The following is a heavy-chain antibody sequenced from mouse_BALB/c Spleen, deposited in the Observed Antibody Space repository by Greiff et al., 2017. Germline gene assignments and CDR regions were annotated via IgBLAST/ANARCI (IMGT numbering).Heavy chain of an antibody. Sequence: VQVVESGPGLVAPSQSLSITCTVSGFSLTSYGVHWVRQPPGKGLEWLGVIWAGGSTNYNSALMSRLSISKDNSKSQVFLKMNSLQTDDTAMYYCARLDSSGVFAYWGQGTLVTVSA. CDR2: IWAGGST. V-gene: IGHV2-9*02. J-gene: IGHJ3*01. CDR3: ARLDSSGVFAY. CDR1: GFSLTSYG. D-gene: IGHD3-2*01.